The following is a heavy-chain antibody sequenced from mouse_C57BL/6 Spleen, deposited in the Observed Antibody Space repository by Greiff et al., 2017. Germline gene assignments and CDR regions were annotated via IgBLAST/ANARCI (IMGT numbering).Heavy chain of an antibody. J-gene: IGHJ4*01. D-gene: IGHD3-2*02. CDR1: GYSFTSYY. V-gene: IGHV1-66*01. CDR3: ARSGGHYYAMDY. Sequence: VQLQQSGPELVKPGASVKISCKASGYSFTSYYIHWVKQRPGQGLEWIGWIYPGSGNTKYNEKFKGKATLTADTSSSTAYMQRSSLTSEDSAVYYCARSGGHYYAMDYWGQGTSVTVSS. CDR2: IYPGSGNT.